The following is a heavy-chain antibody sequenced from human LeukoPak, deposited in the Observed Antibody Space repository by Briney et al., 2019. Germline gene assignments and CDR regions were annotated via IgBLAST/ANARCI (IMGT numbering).Heavy chain of an antibody. CDR2: IWYDGSAK. D-gene: IGHD2-15*01. CDR3: AKLVGWSKFDI. CDR1: GFTFSSYG. J-gene: IGHJ3*02. V-gene: IGHV3-33*06. Sequence: GGSLRLSCAASGFTFSSYGMHWVRQAPGKGLEWVAVIWYDGSAKYYADSVKGRFTISRDNSKNTLYLQMNSLRAEDTAVYYCAKLVGWSKFDIWGQGTMVTVSS.